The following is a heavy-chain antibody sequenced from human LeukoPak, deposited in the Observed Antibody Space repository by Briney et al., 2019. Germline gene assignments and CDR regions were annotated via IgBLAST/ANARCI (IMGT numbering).Heavy chain of an antibody. CDR2: ISYDGTNK. J-gene: IGHJ4*02. CDR3: ARDLGGDGRRSFFGY. D-gene: IGHD2-21*01. Sequence: PGRSLRLSCAASGFTFSSYAMHWVRQAPGKGLEWVAVISYDGTNKHYADSVKGRFTISRDNSNNTLYLQMNSLRAEDTAVYYCARDLGGDGRRSFFGYWGQGTLVTVSS. V-gene: IGHV3-30-3*01. CDR1: GFTFSSYA.